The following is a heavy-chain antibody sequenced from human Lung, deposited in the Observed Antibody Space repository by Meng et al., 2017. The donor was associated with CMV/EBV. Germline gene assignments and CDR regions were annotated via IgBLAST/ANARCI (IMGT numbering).Heavy chain of an antibody. D-gene: IGHD2-8*01. CDR1: GGSIGTGDFY. V-gene: IGHV4-30-4*08. Sequence: LXXAVSGGSIGTGDFYWTWIRQPPGRGLEWIGYIHDIGTTYYNPSLKSRLTISKDTSKNQFSLILASVTAADTAVYFCARGYCTDGECYRQGDAFDPWGQGXLVTVSS. CDR2: IHDIGTT. J-gene: IGHJ5*02. CDR3: ARGYCTDGECYRQGDAFDP.